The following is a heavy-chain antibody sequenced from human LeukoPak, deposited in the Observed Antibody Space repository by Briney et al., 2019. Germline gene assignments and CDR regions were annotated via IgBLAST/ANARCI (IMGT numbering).Heavy chain of an antibody. D-gene: IGHD3-10*01. Sequence: GGSLRLSCAASGFTFSSYAMSWVRQAPGKGLEWVSAISGSGGSTYYADSVKGRFTISRDNSKNTLYLQMNSLRAEDTAVYYCAKPLKQGGYYGSGSYFFSGFDYWGQGTLVTVPS. CDR2: ISGSGGST. V-gene: IGHV3-23*01. J-gene: IGHJ4*02. CDR1: GFTFSSYA. CDR3: AKPLKQGGYYGSGSYFFSGFDY.